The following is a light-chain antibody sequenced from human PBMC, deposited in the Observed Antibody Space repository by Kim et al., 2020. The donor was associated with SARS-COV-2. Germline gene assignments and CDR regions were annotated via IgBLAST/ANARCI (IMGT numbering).Light chain of an antibody. J-gene: IGKJ2*01. Sequence: EIQMTQSPSTLSASVGDRVTITCRASQSISNWLAWYQQKPGKAPKLLIYKASSLESGVPSRFSGSGSGTQFTLTISSLQSEDFATYFCQQYLSYSTFGPGTKLEI. CDR2: KAS. CDR3: QQYLSYST. CDR1: QSISNW. V-gene: IGKV1-5*03.